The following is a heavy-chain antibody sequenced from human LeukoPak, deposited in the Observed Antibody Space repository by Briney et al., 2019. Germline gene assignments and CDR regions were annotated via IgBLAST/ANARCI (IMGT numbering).Heavy chain of an antibody. Sequence: GGSLRLSCSASGFTLSSYWMHWVRQAPGKGLVWVSDINSDGSNTYYVDSVKGRFTISRDNAKNTLYLQLNSLRAEDTAVYYCARGADSNGYTVLDYWGQGTLVTVSS. V-gene: IGHV3-74*01. J-gene: IGHJ4*02. D-gene: IGHD3-22*01. CDR3: ARGADSNGYTVLDY. CDR2: INSDGSNT. CDR1: GFTLSSYW.